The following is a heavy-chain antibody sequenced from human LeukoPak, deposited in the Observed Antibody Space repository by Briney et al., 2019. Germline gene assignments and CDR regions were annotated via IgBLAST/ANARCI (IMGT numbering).Heavy chain of an antibody. D-gene: IGHD4-23*01. CDR1: GGSISSYY. CDR3: ARDSHYGGNSSDYYYYGMDV. Sequence: PSETLSLTCTVSGGSISSYYWSWIRQPPGKGLEWIGYIYYSGSTNYNPSLKSRVTISVDTSKNQFSLKLSSVTAADTAVYYCARDSHYGGNSSDYYYYGMDVWGQGTTVTVSS. V-gene: IGHV4-59*01. J-gene: IGHJ6*02. CDR2: IYYSGST.